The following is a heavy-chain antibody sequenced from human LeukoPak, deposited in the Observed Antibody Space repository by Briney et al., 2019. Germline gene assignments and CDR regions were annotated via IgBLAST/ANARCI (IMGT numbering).Heavy chain of an antibody. Sequence: GRSLRLSCAATGFTFSSYGMFWVRQAPGKGLEWVAVISYDGINKYYADSVKGRFTISRDNSTNTLYLQMNSLRAEDTAVYYCAEASLDTDWGVFDYWGQGTLVTVSS. D-gene: IGHD7-27*01. V-gene: IGHV3-30*18. J-gene: IGHJ4*02. CDR3: AEASLDTDWGVFDY. CDR2: ISYDGINK. CDR1: GFTFSSYG.